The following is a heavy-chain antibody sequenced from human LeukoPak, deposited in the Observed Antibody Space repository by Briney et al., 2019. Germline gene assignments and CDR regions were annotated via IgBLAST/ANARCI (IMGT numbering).Heavy chain of an antibody. V-gene: IGHV3-11*04. D-gene: IGHD2-2*01. CDR3: ARDGLPVALDK. CDR1: GFTFSDYY. CDR2: ISSSGTTI. J-gene: IGHJ4*02. Sequence: PGGSLRLSCAASGFTFSDYYMSWIRQAPGKGLEWVSYISSSGTTIYYADSVKGRFTISRDNAKNSLYLQMNSLRGDDTAVYYCARDGLPVALDKWGQGTLVTVSS.